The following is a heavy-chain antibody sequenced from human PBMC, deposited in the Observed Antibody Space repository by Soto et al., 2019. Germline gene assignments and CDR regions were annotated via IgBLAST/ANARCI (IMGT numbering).Heavy chain of an antibody. J-gene: IGHJ5*02. D-gene: IGHD7-27*01. CDR2: IYFSGST. CDR3: ARRVTGGGERFDP. V-gene: IGHV4-39*01. CDR1: GGSIGSTLYY. Sequence: SETLSVTCTVSGGSIGSTLYYWGWVRQPPGKRLEWIGSIYFSGSTYYNPSLKSRVTISVDTSKNQFSLQLSSVTAADTAVYYCARRVTGGGERFDPWGQGPLVTVSS.